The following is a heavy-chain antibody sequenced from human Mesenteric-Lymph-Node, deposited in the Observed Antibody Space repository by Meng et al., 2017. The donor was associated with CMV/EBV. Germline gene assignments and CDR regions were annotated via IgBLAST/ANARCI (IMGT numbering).Heavy chain of an antibody. CDR3: ARDSGGDGYNLGN. D-gene: IGHD5-24*01. V-gene: IGHV3-21*06. J-gene: IGHJ4*02. Sequence: GESLKISCAASGFTFNTYTMNWVRQAPGKGLEWVSSISSTSSFIWYADSVKGRFTISRDNAKNSLYLQMNSLRAEDTAVYHCARDSGGDGYNLGNWGQGTLVTVSS. CDR2: ISSTSSFI. CDR1: GFTFNTYT.